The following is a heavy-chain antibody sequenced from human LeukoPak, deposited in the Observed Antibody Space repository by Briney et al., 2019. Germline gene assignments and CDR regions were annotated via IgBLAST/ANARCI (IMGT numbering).Heavy chain of an antibody. Sequence: SVKVSCKASGGILSSYAISWVRQAPGQGLEWMGGIIPIFGTANYAQKFQGRVTITADESTSTAYMELSSLRSEDTAVYYCARGSYSLDAFDIWGQGTMVTVSS. CDR3: ARGSYSLDAFDI. J-gene: IGHJ3*02. D-gene: IGHD1-26*01. CDR2: IIPIFGTA. CDR1: GGILSSYA. V-gene: IGHV1-69*13.